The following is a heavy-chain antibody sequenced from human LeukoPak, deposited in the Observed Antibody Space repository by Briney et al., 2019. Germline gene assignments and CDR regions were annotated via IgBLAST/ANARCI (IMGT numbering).Heavy chain of an antibody. D-gene: IGHD4-23*01. V-gene: IGHV1-69*04. CDR1: GGTFSSYA. Sequence: SVKVSCKASGGTFSSYAISWVRQAPGQGIEWMGRIIPILGIANYAQKFQGRVTITADKSTSTAYMELSSLRSEDTAVYYCARVTSITAVVTPGFDYWGQGTLVTVSS. CDR2: IIPILGIA. J-gene: IGHJ4*02. CDR3: ARVTSITAVVTPGFDY.